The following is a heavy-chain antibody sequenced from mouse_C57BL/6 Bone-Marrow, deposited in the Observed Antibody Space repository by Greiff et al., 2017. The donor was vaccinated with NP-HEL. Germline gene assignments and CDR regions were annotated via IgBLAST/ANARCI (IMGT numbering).Heavy chain of an antibody. D-gene: IGHD4-1*02. CDR1: GFNIKDDY. CDR3: AQLGRLYYFDY. J-gene: IGHJ2*01. CDR2: IDPENGDT. V-gene: IGHV14-4*01. Sequence: VQLQQSGAELVRPGASVKLSCTASGFNIKDDYMHWVKQRPEQGLEWIGWIDPENGDTEYASKFQGKATITADTSSNTAYLQLSSLTSEDTAVYYCAQLGRLYYFDYWGQGTTLTVSS.